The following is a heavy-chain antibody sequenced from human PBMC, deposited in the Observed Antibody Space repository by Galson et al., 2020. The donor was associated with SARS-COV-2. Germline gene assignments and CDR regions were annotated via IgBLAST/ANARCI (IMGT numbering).Heavy chain of an antibody. CDR2: INHSGST. D-gene: IGHD3-10*01. Sequence: SETLSLTCAVYGGSFSGYYWSWIRQPPGKGLEWIGEINHSGSTNYNPSLNSRVTISVDTSKSQFSLNVRSLTAADTAIYYCARGHRGVVPSPILGLGPFYSYYYMDVWGKGTAVTVSS. CDR3: ARGHRGVVPSPILGLGPFYSYYYMDV. CDR1: GGSFSGYY. V-gene: IGHV4-34*01. J-gene: IGHJ6*03.